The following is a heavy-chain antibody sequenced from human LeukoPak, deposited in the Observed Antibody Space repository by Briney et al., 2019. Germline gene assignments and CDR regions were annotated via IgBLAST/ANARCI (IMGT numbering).Heavy chain of an antibody. D-gene: IGHD1-1*01. V-gene: IGHV3-74*01. CDR2: IDGDGRIA. Sequence: PGGSLRLSCAASGFTFSSYWMHWVRQVPGQGLVWVSHIDGDGRIAHYGDSVKGRFTISRDNAKNTVYLQMDSLRAEDTAVYYCARDSPRTGPWGQGIWVIVSS. CDR1: GFTFSSYW. J-gene: IGHJ5*02. CDR3: ARDSPRTGP.